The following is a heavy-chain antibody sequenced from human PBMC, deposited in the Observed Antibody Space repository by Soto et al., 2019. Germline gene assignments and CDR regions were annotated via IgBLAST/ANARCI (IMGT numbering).Heavy chain of an antibody. D-gene: IGHD4-4*01. CDR2: ISSGSTYI. CDR1: GFTFNIYT. J-gene: IGHJ3*02. CDR3: ARDRTNGLYSNDAFDI. V-gene: IGHV3-21*06. Sequence: EVHLVESGGGLVKPWGSLKLSCAASGFTFNIYTMNWVRQAPGKGLEWVSSISSGSTYISYADSVKGRFIISRDNAKNSLYLQMISLGVEDTAVYYCARDRTNGLYSNDAFDIWGQGTMVTVSS.